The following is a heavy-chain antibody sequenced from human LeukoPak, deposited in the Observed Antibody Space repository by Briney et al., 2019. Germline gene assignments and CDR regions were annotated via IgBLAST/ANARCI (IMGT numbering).Heavy chain of an antibody. D-gene: IGHD1-1*01. J-gene: IGHJ4*02. Sequence: SETLSLTCTVSGGSISRYYWSWIRQPPGKGLEWIGYIYYSGSTNYNPSLKSRVTISVDTSKNQFSLKLSSVTAADTAVYYCARHDTRGRELDYWGQGTLVTVSS. CDR2: IYYSGST. CDR1: GGSISRYY. CDR3: ARHDTRGRELDY. V-gene: IGHV4-59*08.